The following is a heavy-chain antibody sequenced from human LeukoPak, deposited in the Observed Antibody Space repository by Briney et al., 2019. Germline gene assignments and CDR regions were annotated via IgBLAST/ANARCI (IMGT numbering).Heavy chain of an antibody. Sequence: GGSLRLSCAASGFTFDDYGMSWVRQAPGKGLEWVSGINWNGGSTGYADSVKGRFTISRDNSKNTLYLQMNSLSAEDTAVYYCAKRGAEVGATVAPGDYWGQGTLVTVSS. CDR3: AKRGAEVGATVAPGDY. D-gene: IGHD1-26*01. V-gene: IGHV3-20*04. CDR2: INWNGGST. CDR1: GFTFDDYG. J-gene: IGHJ4*02.